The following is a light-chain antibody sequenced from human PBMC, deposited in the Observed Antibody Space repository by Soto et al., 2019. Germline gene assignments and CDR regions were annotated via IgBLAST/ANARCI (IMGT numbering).Light chain of an antibody. V-gene: IGLV1-44*01. Sequence: QSVLTQPPSASGTPWQRVTISCSGSSSNIRSNTVNWYQQLPGTAPKLLIYSNNQRPSGVPDRFSGSKSGTSASLAISGLQSEDEADYYCAAWDDSLNGSYVFGTGTKVTV. CDR2: SNN. CDR3: AAWDDSLNGSYV. CDR1: SSNIRSNT. J-gene: IGLJ1*01.